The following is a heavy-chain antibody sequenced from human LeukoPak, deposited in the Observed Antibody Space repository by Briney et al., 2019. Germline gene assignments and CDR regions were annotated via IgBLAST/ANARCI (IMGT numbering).Heavy chain of an antibody. CDR2: ISYDGSNK. V-gene: IGHV3-30*04. CDR3: AKGSTTSRPYYFDY. J-gene: IGHJ4*02. Sequence: GGSLRLSCAASGFTFSSYAMHWVRQAPGKGLEWVAVISYDGSNKYYADSVKGRFTISRDNSMNTLYLQMNSLRAEDTAVYYCAKGSTTSRPYYFDYWGQGTLVTVSS. CDR1: GFTFSSYA. D-gene: IGHD2-2*01.